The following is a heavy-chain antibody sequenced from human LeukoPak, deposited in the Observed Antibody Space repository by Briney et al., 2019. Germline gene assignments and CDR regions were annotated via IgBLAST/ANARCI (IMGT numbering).Heavy chain of an antibody. Sequence: PSETLSLTCSVSGGSMSSYYWSWIRQPPGKGLEWIGYIYYGGSTHSNPSLKSRVTISVDTSKNQFSLKVRSVTAADTAVYYCARHGSDWSFDYWGQGVLVTVSS. CDR3: ARHGSDWSFDY. CDR1: GGSMSSYY. V-gene: IGHV4-59*01. CDR2: IYYGGST. J-gene: IGHJ4*02. D-gene: IGHD6-19*01.